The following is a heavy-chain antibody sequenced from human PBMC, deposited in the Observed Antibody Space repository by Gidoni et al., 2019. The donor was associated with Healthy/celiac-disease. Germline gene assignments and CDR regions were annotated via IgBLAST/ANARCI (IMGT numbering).Heavy chain of an antibody. CDR1: GYTFTSYA. D-gene: IGHD2-2*01. Sequence: QVQLVQSGAAVKKPGASVKVSCKASGYTFTSYAMHWVRQAPGQRLEWMGWINAGNGNTKYSQKFQGRVTITRDTSASTAYMELSSLRSEDTAVYYCARDRSVVPAARRTRYYYGMDVWGQGTTVTVSS. CDR2: INAGNGNT. J-gene: IGHJ6*02. V-gene: IGHV1-3*01. CDR3: ARDRSVVPAARRTRYYYGMDV.